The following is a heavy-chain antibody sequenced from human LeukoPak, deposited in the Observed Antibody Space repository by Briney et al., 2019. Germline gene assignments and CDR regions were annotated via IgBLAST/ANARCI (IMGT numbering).Heavy chain of an antibody. CDR2: IIPIFGTA. J-gene: IGHJ5*02. Sequence: SSVKVSCKAFGGTFSSYAISWVRQAPGQGLEWMGGIIPIFGTANYAQKFQGRVTITADESTSTAYMELSSLRSEDTAVYYCARGANPRDGYSSWFDPWGQGTLVTVSS. CDR1: GGTFSSYA. V-gene: IGHV1-69*01. D-gene: IGHD5-24*01. CDR3: ARGANPRDGYSSWFDP.